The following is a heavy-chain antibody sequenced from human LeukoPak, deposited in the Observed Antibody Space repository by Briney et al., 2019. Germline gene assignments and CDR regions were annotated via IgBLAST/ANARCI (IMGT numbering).Heavy chain of an antibody. J-gene: IGHJ4*02. CDR1: GGSIINNY. V-gene: IGHV4-34*01. Sequence: PSETLSLTCTVSGGSIINNYWSWIRQPPGKGLEWIGEINHSGSTNYNPSLKSRVTISVDTSKNQFSLKLSSVTAADTAVYYCARGRSSGGSYYGSDYWGQGTLVTVSS. D-gene: IGHD1-26*01. CDR2: INHSGST. CDR3: ARGRSSGGSYYGSDY.